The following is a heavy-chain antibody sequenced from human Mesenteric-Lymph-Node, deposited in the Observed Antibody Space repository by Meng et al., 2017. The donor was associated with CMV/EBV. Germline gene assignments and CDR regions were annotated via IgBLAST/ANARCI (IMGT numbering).Heavy chain of an antibody. D-gene: IGHD3-3*01. CDR3: ARELGSTIFGVEGY. Sequence: VGSLRLSCAASGFSFSTYALHWVRQTPGKGLEWVAIISHDGGNEYYADSVRGRFTISRDNSNNTLRLQMNSLRAEDTAVYYCARELGSTIFGVEGYWGQGTLVTVSS. J-gene: IGHJ4*02. CDR1: GFSFSTYA. CDR2: ISHDGGNE. V-gene: IGHV3-30*04.